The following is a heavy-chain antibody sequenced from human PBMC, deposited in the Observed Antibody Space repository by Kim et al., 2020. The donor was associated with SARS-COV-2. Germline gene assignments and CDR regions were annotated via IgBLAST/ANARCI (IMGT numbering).Heavy chain of an antibody. D-gene: IGHD2-21*02. Sequence: NYAQKLQGRVTMTTDTSTSTAYMELRSLRSDDTAVYYCARVGVTPYGMDVWGQGTTVTVSS. CDR3: ARVGVTPYGMDV. V-gene: IGHV1-18*01. J-gene: IGHJ6*02.